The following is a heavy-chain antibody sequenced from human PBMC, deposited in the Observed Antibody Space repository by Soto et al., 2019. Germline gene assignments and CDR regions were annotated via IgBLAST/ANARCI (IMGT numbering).Heavy chain of an antibody. J-gene: IGHJ4*02. D-gene: IGHD6-6*01. Sequence: GESLKISCKGSGYSFTSYWIGWVRQMPGKGLEWMGIIYPGDSDTRYSPSFQGQVTISADKSINTAYLQWSSLKASDTAMYYCARGIYSIAAHFDYWGQGTLVTVSS. CDR1: GYSFTSYW. CDR2: IYPGDSDT. V-gene: IGHV5-51*01. CDR3: ARGIYSIAAHFDY.